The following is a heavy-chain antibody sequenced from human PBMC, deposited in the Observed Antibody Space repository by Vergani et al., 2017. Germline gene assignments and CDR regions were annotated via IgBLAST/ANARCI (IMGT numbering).Heavy chain of an antibody. CDR1: GFTFIMHA. Sequence: EVQLLESGGDLVQPGGSLRLSCAASGFTFIMHAMSWVRQAPGKGLEWVSSISCNNGDVYYADSVKGRFTISRDNAKNSLYLDMSSLRAEDTAVYYCVRDVRVSRTWGQGTLVAVSS. CDR2: ISCNNGDV. V-gene: IGHV3-21*01. J-gene: IGHJ3*01. CDR3: VRDVRVSRT.